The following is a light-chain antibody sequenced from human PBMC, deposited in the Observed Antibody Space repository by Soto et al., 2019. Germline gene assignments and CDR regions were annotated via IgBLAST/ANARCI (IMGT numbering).Light chain of an antibody. J-gene: IGKJ4*01. CDR3: QQSYSTPQT. CDR2: AAS. Sequence: DIQMTQSPSSLSASVGDRVTITCRASQRISSYLSWYQQMPGKAPKLLIYAASSFQSGVPSRFSGSGSGTDFTLTISSLQPEDFASYYCQQSYSTPQTFGGGTKVDIK. CDR1: QRISSY. V-gene: IGKV1-39*01.